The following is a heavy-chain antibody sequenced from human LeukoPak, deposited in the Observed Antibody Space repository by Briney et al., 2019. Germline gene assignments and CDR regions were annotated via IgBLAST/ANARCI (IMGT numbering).Heavy chain of an antibody. D-gene: IGHD4-17*01. Sequence: ASVKVSCKASGYTFTDYYIHWVRQAPGQGLEWMGWINPKSGGTTYAQKFQGRVTVTRDTSISTAYVDLSRLTSDDTAVYYCARFRGGDYGDYGRLFDIWGQGTMVTVSS. CDR2: INPKSGGT. V-gene: IGHV1-2*02. J-gene: IGHJ3*02. CDR1: GYTFTDYY. CDR3: ARFRGGDYGDYGRLFDI.